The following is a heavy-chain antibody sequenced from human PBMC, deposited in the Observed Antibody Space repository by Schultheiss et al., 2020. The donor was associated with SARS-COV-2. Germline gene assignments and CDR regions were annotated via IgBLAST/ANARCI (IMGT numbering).Heavy chain of an antibody. J-gene: IGHJ6*02. CDR3: ARFADYGDYGYYYGMDV. Sequence: GGSLRLSCAASGFTFSWNAMHWVRQAPGKGLEWVAVISYDGSNKYYADSVKGRFTISRDNSKNTLYLQMNSLRAEDTAVYYCARFADYGDYGYYYGMDVWGQGTTVTVSS. CDR1: GFTFSWNA. CDR2: ISYDGSNK. V-gene: IGHV3-30-3*01. D-gene: IGHD4-17*01.